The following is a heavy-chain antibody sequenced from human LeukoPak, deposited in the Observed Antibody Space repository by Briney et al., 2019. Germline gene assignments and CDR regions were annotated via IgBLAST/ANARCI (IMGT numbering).Heavy chain of an antibody. CDR3: ARVRDGYNDAYDV. J-gene: IGHJ3*01. V-gene: IGHV1-46*01. CDR2: IKPGGDST. D-gene: IGHD5-24*01. Sequence: ASVKVSCKASGYTSTNYYIHWVRRAPGQGLEWMGVIKPGGDSTSSARIFQGRVYMTSDTSTSTVYMELSGLRSDDTAVYYCARVRDGYNDAYDVWGQGTMVTVPS. CDR1: GYTSTNYY.